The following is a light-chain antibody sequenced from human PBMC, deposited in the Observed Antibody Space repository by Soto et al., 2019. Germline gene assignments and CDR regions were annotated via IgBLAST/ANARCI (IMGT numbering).Light chain of an antibody. CDR2: GTS. CDR1: QSVSSYS. Sequence: EIVLTQSPGTLSLSPGEGATLSCRASQSVSSYSLAWYQQKPGQAPRLVMYGTSNRATGIPDRFSGSGSGTDFTLTISRLEPEDFAVYYCQQYDSSPRTFGQGTKVDIK. V-gene: IGKV3-20*01. CDR3: QQYDSSPRT. J-gene: IGKJ1*01.